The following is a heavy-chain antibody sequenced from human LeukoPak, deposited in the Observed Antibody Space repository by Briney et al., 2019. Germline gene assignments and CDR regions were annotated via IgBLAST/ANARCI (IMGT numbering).Heavy chain of an antibody. CDR3: ARAIYSSGWYFG. Sequence: SETLSLTCTVSGGSISSYYWSWIRQPPGKGLGWIGYIYYSGSTNYNPSLKSRVTISVDTSKNQFSLKLSSVTAADTAVYYCARAIYSSGWYFGWGQGTLVTVSS. CDR1: GGSISSYY. CDR2: IYYSGST. D-gene: IGHD6-19*01. V-gene: IGHV4-59*01. J-gene: IGHJ4*02.